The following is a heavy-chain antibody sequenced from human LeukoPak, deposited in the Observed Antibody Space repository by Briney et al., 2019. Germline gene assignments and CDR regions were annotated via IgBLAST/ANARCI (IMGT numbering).Heavy chain of an antibody. V-gene: IGHV3-30-3*01. CDR2: ISYDGSNK. CDR1: GFTFSSYA. J-gene: IGHJ4*02. D-gene: IGHD3-3*01. CDR3: AKLPRSGYYLKY. Sequence: GGSLRLSCAASGFTFSSYAMHWVRQAPGKGLEWVAVISYDGSNKYYADSVKGRFTISRDNSKNTLYLQMNSLRAEDTAVYYCAKLPRSGYYLKYWGQGTLVTVSS.